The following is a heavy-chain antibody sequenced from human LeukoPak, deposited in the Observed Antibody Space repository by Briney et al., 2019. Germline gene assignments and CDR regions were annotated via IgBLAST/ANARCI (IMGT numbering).Heavy chain of an antibody. V-gene: IGHV3-74*01. CDR3: AKLLRPYYYYYMDV. J-gene: IGHJ6*03. D-gene: IGHD2-21*02. Sequence: VGSLRLSCAASGFTFSSYWMHWVRQAPGKGLVWVSRINSDGSSTSYADSVKGRFTISRDNAKNTLYLQMNSLRAEDTAVYYCAKLLRPYYYYYMDVWGKGTTVTVSS. CDR1: GFTFSSYW. CDR2: INSDGSST.